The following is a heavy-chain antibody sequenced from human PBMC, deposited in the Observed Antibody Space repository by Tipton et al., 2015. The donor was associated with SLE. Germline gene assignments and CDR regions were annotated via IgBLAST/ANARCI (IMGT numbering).Heavy chain of an antibody. CDR1: GGSISSNNW. Sequence: GLVKPSGTLSLTCAVSGGSISSNNWWSWVRQPPGKGLEWIGEIYHSGSTNYNPPLKSRVTISVDTSKNQFSLRLRSVTAADTAVYYCAQTDYSSGWNHGGFDFWGQGTMVTVSS. CDR2: IYHSGST. D-gene: IGHD6-19*01. V-gene: IGHV4-4*02. J-gene: IGHJ3*01. CDR3: AQTDYSSGWNHGGFDF.